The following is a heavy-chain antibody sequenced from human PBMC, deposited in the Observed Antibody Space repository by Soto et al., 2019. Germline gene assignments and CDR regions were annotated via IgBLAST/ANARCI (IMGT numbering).Heavy chain of an antibody. CDR3: ARGRGGSYGGNSAHFDI. Sequence: QVQLVESGGGVVQPGTSLRLSCEASGFTFSGFGMHWVRQAPGKGLEWVAVIWYDGSKKYYADCVKGRFTISRDNSKNARYLQMNSLRAEDRAVYYCARGRGGSYGGNSAHFDIWGQGKLVTVSS. D-gene: IGHD4-17*01. V-gene: IGHV3-33*01. CDR1: GFTFSGFG. CDR2: IWYDGSKK. J-gene: IGHJ3*02.